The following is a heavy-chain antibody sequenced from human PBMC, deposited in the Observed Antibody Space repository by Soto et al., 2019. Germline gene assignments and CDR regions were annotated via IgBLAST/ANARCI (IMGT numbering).Heavy chain of an antibody. V-gene: IGHV3-23*01. CDR2: ISGSGGST. CDR1: GFTFSSYA. Sequence: EVQLLESGGGLVQPGGSLRLSCAASGFTFSSYAMSWVRQAPGKGLEWVSAISGSGGSTYYADSVKGRFTISRDNSKNTLYLQMKSLRAEDTAVYYCAKGDKKYYYGSRSYYTIDYWGQGTLVTVSS. CDR3: AKGDKKYYYGSRSYYTIDY. J-gene: IGHJ4*02. D-gene: IGHD3-10*01.